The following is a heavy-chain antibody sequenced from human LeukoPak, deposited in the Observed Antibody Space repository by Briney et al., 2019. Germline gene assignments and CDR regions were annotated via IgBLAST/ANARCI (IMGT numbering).Heavy chain of an antibody. D-gene: IGHD5-18*01. CDR3: ASIYSYGPSSIN. V-gene: IGHV4-31*03. CDR2: IYYSGST. CDR1: GGSISSGGYY. J-gene: IGHJ4*02. Sequence: SETLSLTCTVSGGSISSGGYYWSWIRQHPGKGLEWIGYIYYSGSTYYNPSLKSRVTISVDTSKNQFSLKLSSVTVADTAVYYCASIYSYGPSSINWGQGTLVTVSS.